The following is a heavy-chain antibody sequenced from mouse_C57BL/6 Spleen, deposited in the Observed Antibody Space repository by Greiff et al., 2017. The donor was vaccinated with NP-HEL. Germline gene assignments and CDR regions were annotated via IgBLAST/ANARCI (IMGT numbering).Heavy chain of an antibody. V-gene: IGHV14-2*01. CDR3: ASETTVVRYYAMDY. J-gene: IGHJ4*01. Sequence: EVQLQQSGAELVKPGASVKLSCTASGFNIKDYYMHWVKQRTEQGLEWIGRIDPEDGETEYAPKFQGKATITAAPSANTAYLQLSILTSEATAVYYCASETTVVRYYAMDYGGQGTSVTVSS. CDR2: IDPEDGET. CDR1: GFNIKDYY. D-gene: IGHD1-1*01.